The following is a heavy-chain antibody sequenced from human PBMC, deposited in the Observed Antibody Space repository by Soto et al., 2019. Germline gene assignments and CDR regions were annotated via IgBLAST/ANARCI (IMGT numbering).Heavy chain of an antibody. CDR3: ANYYSGNWFDP. D-gene: IGHD1-26*01. V-gene: IGHV4-31*03. CDR2: IYYSGST. Sequence: QVQLQESGPGLVKPSQTLSLTCTVSGGSISSGGYYWSWIRQHPGKGLEWIGYIYYSGSTYYNPSLKSRVRISVDTPKNQFSLKLSSVTAADTAVYYCANYYSGNWFDPWGQGTLVTVSS. J-gene: IGHJ5*02. CDR1: GGSISSGGYY.